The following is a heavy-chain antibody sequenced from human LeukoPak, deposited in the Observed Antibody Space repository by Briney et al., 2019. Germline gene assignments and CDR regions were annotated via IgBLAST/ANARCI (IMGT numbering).Heavy chain of an antibody. J-gene: IGHJ6*04. CDR3: ARAIHPLGGPALPVRSGGMDV. CDR1: GGSFSGYY. V-gene: IGHV4-34*01. D-gene: IGHD3-16*01. CDR2: INHSGST. Sequence: SETLSLTCAVYGGSFSGYYWSWIRQPPGKGLEWIGEINHSGSTNYSPSLKSRVTISVDTSKNQFSLKLSSVTAADTAVYYCARAIHPLGGPALPVRSGGMDVWGKGTTVTVSS.